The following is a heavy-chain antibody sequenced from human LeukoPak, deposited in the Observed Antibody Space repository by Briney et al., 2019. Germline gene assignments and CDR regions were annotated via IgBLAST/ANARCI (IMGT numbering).Heavy chain of an antibody. Sequence: GGSLRLSCAASRFTFSSYAMHWVRQAPGKGLEWVAVISYDGSNRYYADSVKGRFTISRDNSKNTLYLQMNSLRAEDTAVYYCAKEGARDDFWSGYPIDYWGQGTLVTVSS. V-gene: IGHV3-30*04. CDR1: RFTFSSYA. J-gene: IGHJ4*02. D-gene: IGHD3-3*01. CDR2: ISYDGSNR. CDR3: AKEGARDDFWSGYPIDY.